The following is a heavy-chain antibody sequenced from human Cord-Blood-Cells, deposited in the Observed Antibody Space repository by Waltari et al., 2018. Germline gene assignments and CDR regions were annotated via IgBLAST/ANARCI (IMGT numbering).Heavy chain of an antibody. J-gene: IGHJ4*02. CDR2: INHSGSP. Sequence: QVQLQQWGAGLLKPSETLSLTCAVYGGSFSGYYWSWIRQPPGKGLEWIGEINHSGSPNYHPSLNGRVPISVDTSKNQCSLKLGSVTAADTAVYYCARDRTGRQLLWFGESPYYFDYWGQGTLVTVSS. V-gene: IGHV4-34*01. D-gene: IGHD3-10*01. CDR3: ARDRTGRQLLWFGESPYYFDY. CDR1: GGSFSGYY.